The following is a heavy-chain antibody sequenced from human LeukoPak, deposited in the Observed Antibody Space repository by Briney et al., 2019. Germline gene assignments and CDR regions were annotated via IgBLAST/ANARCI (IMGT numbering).Heavy chain of an antibody. V-gene: IGHV1-69*01. Sequence: GSSVKVSCKASGGTFSSYAISWVRQAPGQGLEWMGGIIPIFGTANYAQKFQGRVTITADESTSTAYMELSSLRSKDTAVYYCARGDDILTGRFDYWGQGTLVTVSS. J-gene: IGHJ4*02. CDR3: ARGDDILTGRFDY. D-gene: IGHD3-9*01. CDR1: GGTFSSYA. CDR2: IIPIFGTA.